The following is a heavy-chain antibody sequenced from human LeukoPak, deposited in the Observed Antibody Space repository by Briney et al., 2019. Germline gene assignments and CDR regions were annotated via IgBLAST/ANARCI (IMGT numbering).Heavy chain of an antibody. CDR2: IYTSGST. CDR1: GGSISSGSYY. V-gene: IGHV4-61*02. CDR3: ARGHSSSAEIFDY. Sequence: TPSETLSLXCTVSGGSISSGSYYWSWIRQPAAKGLEWIGRIYTSGSTNYNPSLKSRVTISVDTSKNQFSLKLSSVTAADTAVYYCARGHSSSAEIFDYWGQGTLVTVSS. J-gene: IGHJ4*02. D-gene: IGHD6-13*01.